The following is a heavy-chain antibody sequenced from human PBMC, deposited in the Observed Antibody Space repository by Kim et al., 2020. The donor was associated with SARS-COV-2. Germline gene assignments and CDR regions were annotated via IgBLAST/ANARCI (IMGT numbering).Heavy chain of an antibody. V-gene: IGHV3-23*01. CDR1: AFTFSTYA. Sequence: GGSLRLFCAASAFTFSTYAMRWVRQAPGKGLEWLSTITATGGNTYYADSVKGRFTISRDNSKYMLYLQMNSLRVEDTALYYCAKGPRDGVPGLMADDWG. CDR2: ITATGGNT. J-gene: IGHJ4*01. CDR3: AKGPRDGVPGLMADD. D-gene: IGHD3-10*01.